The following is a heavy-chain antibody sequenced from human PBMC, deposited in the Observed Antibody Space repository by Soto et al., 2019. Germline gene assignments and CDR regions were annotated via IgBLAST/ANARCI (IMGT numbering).Heavy chain of an antibody. Sequence: PGGSLRLSCAASGLTFSSYAMSWVRQAPGKGLEWVSAISGSGGSTYYADSVRGRFTISRDNSKNTLYLQMNSLRAEDTAVYYCAKALLYDFWSGYYAAHDAFDIWGQGTMVTVSS. D-gene: IGHD3-3*01. J-gene: IGHJ3*02. CDR1: GLTFSSYA. V-gene: IGHV3-23*01. CDR2: ISGSGGST. CDR3: AKALLYDFWSGYYAAHDAFDI.